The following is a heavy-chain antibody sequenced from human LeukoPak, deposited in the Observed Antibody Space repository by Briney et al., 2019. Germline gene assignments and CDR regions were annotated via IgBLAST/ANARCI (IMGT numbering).Heavy chain of an antibody. Sequence: GRSLRLSCAASGFTFSSYGMHWVRPAPGKGLEWVAVIWYDGSNKYYADSVKGRFTISRDNSKNTLYLQMNSLRAEDTAVYYCARAPTYCSSTSCYLDYWGQGTLVTVSS. V-gene: IGHV3-33*01. CDR3: ARAPTYCSSTSCYLDY. CDR2: IWYDGSNK. J-gene: IGHJ4*02. CDR1: GFTFSSYG. D-gene: IGHD2-2*01.